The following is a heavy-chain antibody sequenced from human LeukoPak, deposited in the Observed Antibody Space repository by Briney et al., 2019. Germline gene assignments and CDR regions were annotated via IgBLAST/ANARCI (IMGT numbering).Heavy chain of an antibody. Sequence: SETLSLTCTVSGGSISSYYWSWIRQPPGKGLEWIGYINYSGSTNYNPSLKSRVTISVDMSKNQFSLKLSSVTAADTAVYYCARGYYYTMDVWGQGTTVTVSS. CDR3: ARGYYYTMDV. CDR1: GGSISSYY. V-gene: IGHV4-59*01. CDR2: INYSGST. J-gene: IGHJ6*02.